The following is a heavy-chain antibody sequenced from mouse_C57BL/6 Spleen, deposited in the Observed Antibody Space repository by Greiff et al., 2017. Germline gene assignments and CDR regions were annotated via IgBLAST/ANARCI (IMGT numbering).Heavy chain of an antibody. Sequence: QVHVKQSGAELVKPGASVKISCKASGYAFSSYWMNWVKQRPGKGLEWIGQIYPGDGDTNYNGKFQGKATLTAEKSSSTAYMQLSSLTSEDSAVYFCANDYYGSSPWAMDYWGQGTSVTVSS. D-gene: IGHD1-1*01. CDR2: IYPGDGDT. V-gene: IGHV1-80*01. CDR1: GYAFSSYW. J-gene: IGHJ4*01. CDR3: ANDYYGSSPWAMDY.